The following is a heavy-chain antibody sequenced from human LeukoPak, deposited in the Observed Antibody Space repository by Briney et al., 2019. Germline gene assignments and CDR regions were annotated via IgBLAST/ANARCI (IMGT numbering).Heavy chain of an antibody. CDR2: INPSGGST. CDR3: ARGVIAAPFDY. CDR1: GYTFTSYY. V-gene: IGHV1-46*01. J-gene: IGHJ4*02. D-gene: IGHD6-6*01. Sequence: ASVTVSCKASGYTFTSYYMHWVRQAPGQGLEWMGIINPSGGSTSYAQKFQGRVTMTRDMSTSTVYMELSSLRSEDTAVYYCARGVIAAPFDYWGQGTLVTVSS.